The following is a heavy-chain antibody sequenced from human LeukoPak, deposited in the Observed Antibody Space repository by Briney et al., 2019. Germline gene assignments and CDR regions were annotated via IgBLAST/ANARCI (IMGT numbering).Heavy chain of an antibody. Sequence: GGSLRLSCAASRFTFSTYAMHWVRQAPGKGLEWVAGISNDGTNEDHADSVKGRFTISRDNSKNTLYLQMNSLRAEDTAIYYCARDRIAVAGMGAFQHWGQGTLVPVSS. V-gene: IGHV3-30-3*01. CDR2: ISNDGTNE. D-gene: IGHD6-19*01. CDR1: RFTFSTYA. J-gene: IGHJ1*01. CDR3: ARDRIAVAGMGAFQH.